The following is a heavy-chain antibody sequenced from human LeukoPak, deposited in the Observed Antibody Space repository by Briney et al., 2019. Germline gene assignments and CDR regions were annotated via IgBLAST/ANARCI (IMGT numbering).Heavy chain of an antibody. CDR1: GGSIINYY. CDR3: ARDAWSAYGHNYFQH. Sequence: PSETLSLTCTVSGGSIINYYWNWIRQPPGKGLEWIGYISYSGSTNYNPSLKSRVTISVDTSKNQFSLRLTSVTATDTAVYYCARDAWSAYGHNYFQHWGQGTLLTVSS. CDR2: ISYSGST. J-gene: IGHJ1*01. D-gene: IGHD5-24*01. V-gene: IGHV4-59*01.